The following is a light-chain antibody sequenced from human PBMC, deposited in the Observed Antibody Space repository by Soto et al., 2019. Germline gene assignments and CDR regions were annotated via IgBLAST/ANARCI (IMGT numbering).Light chain of an antibody. J-gene: IGLJ2*01. Sequence: QTVVTQEPSLTVSPGGTVTLTCGSSTGAVTSGHYPYWFQQKPGQAPRTLIYDTTNRHSWTPARFSGSLLGGQAALTLSGAQPEDEAEYFCLLSFSGARVFGGGTKLTVL. CDR3: LLSFSGARV. CDR2: DTT. V-gene: IGLV7-46*01. CDR1: TGAVTSGHY.